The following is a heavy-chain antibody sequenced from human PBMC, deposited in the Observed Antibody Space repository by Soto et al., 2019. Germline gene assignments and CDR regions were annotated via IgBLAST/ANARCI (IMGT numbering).Heavy chain of an antibody. Sequence: GSLRLSCTASGFNLRDQALSWVRQAPGGGLEWVSGISGMEDRTNYADFVKGRFFISKDRAKNTLNLQMNGLRDDDTAVYYCAKTYTGGWGQGTQVTVSS. CDR3: AKTYTGG. J-gene: IGHJ4*02. CDR2: ISGMEDRT. CDR1: GFNLRDQA. D-gene: IGHD3-10*01. V-gene: IGHV3-23*01.